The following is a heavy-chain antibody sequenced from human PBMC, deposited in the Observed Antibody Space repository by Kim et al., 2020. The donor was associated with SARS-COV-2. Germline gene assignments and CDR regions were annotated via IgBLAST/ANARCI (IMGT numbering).Heavy chain of an antibody. CDR2: INHSGST. V-gene: IGHV4-34*01. CDR3: ARGVPGY. Sequence: SETLSLTCAVYGGSFSGYQWSWVRQSPGKGLEWIGQINHSGSTNYNPSLKSRLTMSVDTSKNQFSLKLTSVTATDTGVYYCARGVPGYWGQDPWSPSPQ. J-gene: IGHJ4*01. CDR1: GGSFSGYQ.